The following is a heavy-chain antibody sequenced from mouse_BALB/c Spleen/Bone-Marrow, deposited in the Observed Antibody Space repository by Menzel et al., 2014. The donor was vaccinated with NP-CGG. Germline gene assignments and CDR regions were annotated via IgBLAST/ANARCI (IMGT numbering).Heavy chain of an antibody. D-gene: IGHD1-1*01. V-gene: IGHV4-2*02. Sequence: EVKLVESGGGLVQPGGSLILSCAASGFDFSGYWMSWARQAPGKGQEWIGEINPGSSTINYTPSLKDKFIISRDNAKKTLYLQINKVRSEDTALYYCARLRYYGYFAYWGQGTTLTVSS. CDR2: INPGSSTI. J-gene: IGHJ2*01. CDR1: GFDFSGYW. CDR3: ARLRYYGYFAY.